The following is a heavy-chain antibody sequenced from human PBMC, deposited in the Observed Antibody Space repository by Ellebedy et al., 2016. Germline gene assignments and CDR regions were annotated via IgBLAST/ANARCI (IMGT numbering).Heavy chain of an antibody. CDR3: ARDFLHSTQEDY. V-gene: IGHV3-74*01. Sequence: GESLKISXAASGFTFSSYWMHWVRQAPGKGLVWVSRINSDGSSTSYADSVKGRFTISRDNAKNTLYLQMNSLRAEDTAVYYCARDFLHSTQEDYWGQGTLVTVSS. CDR1: GFTFSSYW. CDR2: INSDGSST. D-gene: IGHD2/OR15-2a*01. J-gene: IGHJ4*02.